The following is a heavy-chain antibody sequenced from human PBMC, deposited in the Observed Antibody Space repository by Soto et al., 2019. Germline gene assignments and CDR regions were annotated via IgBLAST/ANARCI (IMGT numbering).Heavy chain of an antibody. J-gene: IGHJ4*02. CDR2: ISGSGGST. V-gene: IGHV3-23*01. D-gene: IGHD3-22*01. CDR1: GFTFSSYA. CDR3: ANSLIPYYYDSSGYYYHGMSVDY. Sequence: PGGSLRLSCAASGFTFSSYAMSWVRQTPGKGLEWVSAISGSGGSTYYADSVKGRFTISRDNSKNTLYLQMNSLRAEDTAVYYCANSLIPYYYDSSGYYYHGMSVDYWGQGTLVTVSS.